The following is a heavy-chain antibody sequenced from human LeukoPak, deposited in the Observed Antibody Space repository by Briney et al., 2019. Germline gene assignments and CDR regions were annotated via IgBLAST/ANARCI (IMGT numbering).Heavy chain of an antibody. J-gene: IGHJ4*02. D-gene: IGHD6-19*01. CDR3: ARDWGQWLALDY. CDR1: GFTFSSYS. Sequence: GGSLRLSCAASGFTFSSYSMHWVRQAPGKGLEWVAVIWYDGSNKYYADSVKGRFTISRDNSKNTLYLQMNSLRAEDTAVYYCARDWGQWLALDYWGQGTLVTVSS. CDR2: IWYDGSNK. V-gene: IGHV3-33*08.